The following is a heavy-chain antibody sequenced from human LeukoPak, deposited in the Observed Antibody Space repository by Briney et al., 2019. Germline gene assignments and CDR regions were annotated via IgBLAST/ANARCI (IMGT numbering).Heavy chain of an antibody. V-gene: IGHV3-30*03. CDR2: ISHDGSNK. Sequence: GGSLRLPCVASGFTFSSYWMHWVRQAPGKGLEWVAVISHDGSNKYYADSVKGRFTISRDNSKNTLYLQMNSLRAEDTAVYECAREPYYFDLWGQGTLVTVSS. J-gene: IGHJ4*02. CDR1: GFTFSSYW. CDR3: AREPYYFDL.